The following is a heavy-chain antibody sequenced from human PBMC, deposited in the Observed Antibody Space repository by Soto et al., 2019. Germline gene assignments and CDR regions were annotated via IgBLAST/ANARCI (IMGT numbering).Heavy chain of an antibody. V-gene: IGHV3-48*03. CDR1: GFRFNEYE. Sequence: EVQLVESGGGLVQPGGSLRLSCVGSGFRFNEYEINWVRQAPGMGLEWIAYINSGGSLIYYAASLKGRFTISRDNYKDSVYLQMNSLRADDTALYYCARETSYGQSATIVGEFWGQGTLVTVSS. CDR2: INSGGSLI. J-gene: IGHJ4*02. CDR3: ARETSYGQSATIVGEF. D-gene: IGHD3-10*01.